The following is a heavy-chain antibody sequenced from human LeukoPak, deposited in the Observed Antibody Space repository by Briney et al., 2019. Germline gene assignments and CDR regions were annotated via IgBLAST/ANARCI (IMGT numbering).Heavy chain of an antibody. V-gene: IGHV3-11*04. D-gene: IGHD2-2*01. Sequence: SGGSLRLSCAVSGFTFSNYYMSWIRQPPGKGLEWVSYIISSGSTIYYAGSVKGRFTTARDTAKKSLYMQTNSLRAADTDVYYCARVDCSSTSCYEFDYWGQGTLVTVSS. J-gene: IGHJ4*02. CDR1: GFTFSNYY. CDR2: IISSGSTI. CDR3: ARVDCSSTSCYEFDY.